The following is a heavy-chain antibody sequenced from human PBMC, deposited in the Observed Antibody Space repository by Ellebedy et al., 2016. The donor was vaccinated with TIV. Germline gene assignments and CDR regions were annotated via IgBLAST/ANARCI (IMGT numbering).Heavy chain of an antibody. Sequence: ASVKVSXXASGYTFTSYGISWVRQAPGQGLEWMGWISAYNGNTNYAQKLQGRVTMTTDTSTSTAYMELRSLRSDDTAVYYCARTSVTLYAYDYYYGMDVWGQGTTVTVSS. J-gene: IGHJ6*02. CDR2: ISAYNGNT. D-gene: IGHD2-2*02. CDR1: GYTFTSYG. V-gene: IGHV1-18*04. CDR3: ARTSVTLYAYDYYYGMDV.